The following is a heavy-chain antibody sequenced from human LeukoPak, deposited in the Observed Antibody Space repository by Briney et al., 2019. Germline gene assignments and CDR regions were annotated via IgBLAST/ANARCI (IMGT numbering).Heavy chain of an antibody. J-gene: IGHJ4*02. D-gene: IGHD2-2*01. Sequence: GGSLRLSCAASGFTFSNNWMSWVRQAPGKGLEWVANIKQDGSEKYYVDSVKGRFTISRDNAKNSLYLQMNSLRAEDTAVYYCVRDSSLTYWGQGTLVTVSS. CDR2: IKQDGSEK. CDR3: VRDSSLTY. CDR1: GFTFSNNW. V-gene: IGHV3-7*01.